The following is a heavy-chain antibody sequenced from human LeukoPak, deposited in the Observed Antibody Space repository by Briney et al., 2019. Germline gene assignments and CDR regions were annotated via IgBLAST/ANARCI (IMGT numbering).Heavy chain of an antibody. Sequence: GGSLRLSCTASGXTFGDYAMSWVRQAPGKGLEWVSYISSTGSTIYYANSVKGRFTVSRDNAKDSLYLQMNNLRDEDTAVYYCARDLISGDYTFDYWGQGALVAASS. CDR3: ARDLISGDYTFDY. CDR2: ISSTGSTI. CDR1: GXTFGDYA. J-gene: IGHJ4*02. D-gene: IGHD4-11*01. V-gene: IGHV3-48*03.